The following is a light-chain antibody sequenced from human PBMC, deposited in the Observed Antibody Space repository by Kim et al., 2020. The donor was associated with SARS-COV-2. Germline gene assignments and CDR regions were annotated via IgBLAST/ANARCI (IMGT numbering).Light chain of an antibody. V-gene: IGKV2-28*01. CDR3: MQALQTPYT. CDR2: LGS. Sequence: EPASISCRATQSLLHRNGYNYVDWYLQKPGQSPQLLIYLGSNRASGVPDRFSGSGSGTDFTLKISRVEAEDVGVYYCMQALQTPYTFGQGTKLEIK. CDR1: QSLLHRNGYNY. J-gene: IGKJ2*01.